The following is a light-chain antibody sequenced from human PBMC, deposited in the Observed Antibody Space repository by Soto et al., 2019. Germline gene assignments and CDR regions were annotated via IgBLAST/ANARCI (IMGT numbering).Light chain of an antibody. CDR2: EVS. V-gene: IGLV2-14*01. CDR3: SSYTSSSTYV. Sequence: QSVLTQPASVSGSPGQSSTISCTGTSSDVGGYNYVSWYQQHPDKAPKLMIYEVSNRPSGVSNRFSGPKSGNTASLTISGLQAEDEADYYCSSYTSSSTYVFGTGTKVTVL. J-gene: IGLJ1*01. CDR1: SSDVGGYNY.